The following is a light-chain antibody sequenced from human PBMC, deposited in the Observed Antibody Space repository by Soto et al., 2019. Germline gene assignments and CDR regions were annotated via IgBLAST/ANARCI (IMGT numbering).Light chain of an antibody. Sequence: DVQMTQSPSSLSASVGDSLTLTCRASQTVTSYLNWYQQKPGKAPRLLIYAASTLQSGVPSRLSGSGSGTEFTLTISRLQPQYFATYYCQQSYRFPKTFGRGTKVDIK. CDR2: AAS. CDR3: QQSYRFPKT. J-gene: IGKJ1*01. V-gene: IGKV1-39*01. CDR1: QTVTSY.